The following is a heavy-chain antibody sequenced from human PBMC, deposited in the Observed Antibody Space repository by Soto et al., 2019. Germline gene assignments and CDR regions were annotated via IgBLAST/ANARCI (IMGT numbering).Heavy chain of an antibody. Sequence: QVQLVQSGAEVKKPGASVRVSCKASGCSFTSFDINWVRQASGQGLEWVGWMNPNTGDTVFVQNFQGRASMTRNTSLSTAFMEVSGLKVEDTAVYYCARGRGGATGGRLDYWGQGTPVIVSS. CDR1: GCSFTSFD. CDR2: MNPNTGDT. J-gene: IGHJ4*02. D-gene: IGHD2-8*02. V-gene: IGHV1-8*01. CDR3: ARGRGGATGGRLDY.